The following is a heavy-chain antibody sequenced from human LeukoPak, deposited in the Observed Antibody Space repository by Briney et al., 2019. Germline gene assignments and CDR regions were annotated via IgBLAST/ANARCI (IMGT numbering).Heavy chain of an antibody. V-gene: IGHV3-21*01. CDR3: ARRSTNWFDP. CDR2: ISSSSSYI. CDR1: GFTFSSHS. J-gene: IGHJ5*02. Sequence: GGSLRLSCAASGFTFSSHSMNWVRQAPGKGLEWVSSISSSSSYIYYADSVKGRFTISRDNAKNSLYLQTNSLRAEDTAVYYCARRSTNWFDPWGQGTLVTVSS.